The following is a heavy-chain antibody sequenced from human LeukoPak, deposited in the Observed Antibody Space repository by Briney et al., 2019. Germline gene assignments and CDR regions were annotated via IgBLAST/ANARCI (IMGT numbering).Heavy chain of an antibody. J-gene: IGHJ4*02. V-gene: IGHV2-5*02. CDR3: AHSRWDDILTGTYYFDY. D-gene: IGHD3-9*01. CDR1: GFSLSTSGVG. Sequence: SGPTLVNPTQTLTLTCTFSGFSLSTSGVGVGWIRQPPGKALEWLALIYWDDDKRYSPSLKSRLTITKDTFKNQVVLTMTNMDPVDTATYYCAHSRWDDILTGTYYFDYWGQGTLVTVSS. CDR2: IYWDDDK.